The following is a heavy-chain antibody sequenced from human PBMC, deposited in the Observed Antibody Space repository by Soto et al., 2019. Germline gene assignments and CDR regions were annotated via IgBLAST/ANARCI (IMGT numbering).Heavy chain of an antibody. CDR2: ISTSSSYI. V-gene: IGHV3-21*01. Sequence: GGSLRLSCAASGFTFSSYSMSWVRQAPGKGLEWVSSISTSSSYIYFADSVKGRFTISRDNAKNSLYLRMNSLRAEDTAVYYCARVPSDYWSQGTLVTVSS. CDR1: GFTFSSYS. CDR3: ARVPSDY. J-gene: IGHJ4*02.